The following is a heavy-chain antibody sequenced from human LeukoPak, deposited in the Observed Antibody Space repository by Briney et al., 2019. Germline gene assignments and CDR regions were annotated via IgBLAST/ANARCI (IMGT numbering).Heavy chain of an antibody. CDR3: ARQRLAAAGTSPGDY. Sequence: SETLSLTCTVSGGSLSSSSYYWGWIRQPPGKGLEWIGSIYYSGSTYYNPSLKSRVTISVDTSKNQFSLKLSSVTAADTAVYYCARQRLAAAGTSPGDYWGQGTLVTVSS. CDR1: GGSLSSSSYY. J-gene: IGHJ4*02. CDR2: IYYSGST. V-gene: IGHV4-39*01. D-gene: IGHD6-13*01.